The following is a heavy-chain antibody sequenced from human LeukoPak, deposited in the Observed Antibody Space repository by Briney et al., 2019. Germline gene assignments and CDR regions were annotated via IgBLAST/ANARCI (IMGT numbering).Heavy chain of an antibody. CDR3: ARVVGAAALNWFDP. V-gene: IGHV3-21*01. D-gene: IGHD6-13*01. J-gene: IGHJ5*02. Sequence: PGGSLRLSCAASGFTFSSYSMNWVRQAPGKGLEWVSSISSSISYIYYADSVKGRFTISRDNAKNSLYLQMNSLRAEDTAVYYCARVVGAAALNWFDPWGQGTLVTVSS. CDR2: ISSSISYI. CDR1: GFTFSSYS.